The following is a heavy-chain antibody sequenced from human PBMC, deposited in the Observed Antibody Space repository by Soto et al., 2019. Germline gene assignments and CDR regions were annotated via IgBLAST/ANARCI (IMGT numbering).Heavy chain of an antibody. CDR2: ISYDGSNK. Sequence: TGGSLRLSCAASGFTFSSSGMHWVRQAPDKGLEWVAVISYDGSNKYYADSVKGRFTVSRDNSEKTLYLQMNSLRAEDTATYFCATAYYDSRGFQDRWGQGTLVTVSS. V-gene: IGHV3-30*03. CDR1: GFTFSSSG. CDR3: ATAYYDSRGFQDR. D-gene: IGHD3-22*01. J-gene: IGHJ5*02.